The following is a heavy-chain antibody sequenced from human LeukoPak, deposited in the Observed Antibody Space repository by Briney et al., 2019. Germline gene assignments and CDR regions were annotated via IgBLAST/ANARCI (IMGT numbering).Heavy chain of an antibody. CDR2: ISPYYGNT. Sequence: GASVKVSCKASGYAFTSYGISWVRQAPGQGLEWMGWISPYYGNTNYAQKLQGRVTMTTDTSTSTAYMELRSLRSDDTAVYYCARDSVCSGGSCYSHYFDYWGQGTLVTVSS. CDR1: GYAFTSYG. CDR3: ARDSVCSGGSCYSHYFDY. J-gene: IGHJ4*02. D-gene: IGHD2-15*01. V-gene: IGHV1-18*04.